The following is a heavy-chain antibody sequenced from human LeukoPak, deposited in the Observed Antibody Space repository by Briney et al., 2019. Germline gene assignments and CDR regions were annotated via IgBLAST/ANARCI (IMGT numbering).Heavy chain of an antibody. Sequence: SETLSLTCTVSGGSISSSSYYWGWIRQPPGKGLEWIGSIYYSGSTYYNPSLKSRVTISVDTSKNQFSLKLSSVTAADTAVYYCARGQPSSGLDYWGQGTLVTVSS. CDR3: ARGQPSSGLDY. V-gene: IGHV4-39*07. CDR2: IYYSGST. J-gene: IGHJ4*02. CDR1: GGSISSSSYY. D-gene: IGHD3-22*01.